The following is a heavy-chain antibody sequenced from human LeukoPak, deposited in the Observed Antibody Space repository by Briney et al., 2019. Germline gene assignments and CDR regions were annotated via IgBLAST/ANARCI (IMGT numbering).Heavy chain of an antibody. Sequence: ASVKVSCKASGYTFTGYYMHWVRQAPGQGLEWMGRINPNSGGTNYAQKFQGRVTMTRDTSISTGYMELSRLRSDDTAVYYCARGFVWGSYRVDYWGQGTLVTVSS. D-gene: IGHD3-16*02. J-gene: IGHJ4*02. V-gene: IGHV1-2*06. CDR1: GYTFTGYY. CDR3: ARGFVWGSYRVDY. CDR2: INPNSGGT.